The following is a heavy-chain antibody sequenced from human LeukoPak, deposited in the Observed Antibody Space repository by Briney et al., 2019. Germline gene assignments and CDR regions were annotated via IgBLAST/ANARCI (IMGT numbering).Heavy chain of an antibody. CDR2: ISNDGIKK. D-gene: IGHD3-16*01. CDR1: AFSFSTYG. V-gene: IGHV3-30*03. Sequence: GGSLRLSCVGAAFSFSTYGMHWVRRAPGKGLEWVAVISNDGIKKYYVDSVKGRFTISRDNSKHTLYLQMDSLRTEDTAVNYCARRGDNLIDFSLSLDCWGQGTLVTVSS. CDR3: ARRGDNLIDFSLSLDC. J-gene: IGHJ4*02.